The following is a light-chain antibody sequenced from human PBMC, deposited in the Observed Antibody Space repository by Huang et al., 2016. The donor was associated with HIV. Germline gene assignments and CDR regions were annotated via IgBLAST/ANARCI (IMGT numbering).Light chain of an antibody. V-gene: IGKV3-15*01. CDR1: QTVNNY. J-gene: IGKJ2*01. Sequence: ATLSCRASQTVNNYLAWYQQRPGQAPRLLIYGASTRATGIPARLSGSGSGTEFTLTISSLQSEDFAVYYCQQYNNWPPPYTFGQGTKLEIK. CDR3: QQYNNWPPPYT. CDR2: GAS.